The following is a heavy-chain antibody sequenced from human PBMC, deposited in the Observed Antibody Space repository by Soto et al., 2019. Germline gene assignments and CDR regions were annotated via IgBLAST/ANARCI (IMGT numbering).Heavy chain of an antibody. CDR3: ARQRGSYYDYYYYGMDV. D-gene: IGHD1-26*01. CDR2: IYYSGST. V-gene: IGHV4-39*01. Sequence: PSETLSLTCTVSGGSISSSSYYLGWIRQPPGKGLEWIGSIYYSGSTYYNPSLKSRVTISVDTSKNQFSLKLSSVTAADTAVYYCARQRGSYYDYYYYGMDVWGKGTKVTVSS. J-gene: IGHJ6*04. CDR1: GGSISSSSYY.